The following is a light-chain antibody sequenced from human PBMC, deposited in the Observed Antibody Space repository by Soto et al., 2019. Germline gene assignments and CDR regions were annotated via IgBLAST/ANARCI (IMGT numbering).Light chain of an antibody. CDR2: DAS. Sequence: IILTQSPATLSLSPGERATLSCRASQSVKSFLVWYQQRPGQAPRLLIYDASNRATGIPARFSGSGSGTDFTLTISSLEPEDFAIYYCQHRSCWPLTFGGGTKVEIK. J-gene: IGKJ4*01. CDR3: QHRSCWPLT. CDR1: QSVKSF. V-gene: IGKV3-11*01.